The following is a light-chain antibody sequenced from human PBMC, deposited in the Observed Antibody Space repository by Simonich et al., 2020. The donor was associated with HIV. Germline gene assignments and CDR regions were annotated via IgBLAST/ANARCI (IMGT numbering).Light chain of an antibody. V-gene: IGKV3-15*01. Sequence: EIVMTQSPATLSVSPGERATLSCRARQSVSSNLAWYQQNPGQAPRLPIYGASTRATGLPARFSGSVSGTAFTLTISSLQSADFAVYYCQQYNNWPYTFGQGTKLEIK. CDR1: QSVSSN. CDR2: GAS. J-gene: IGKJ2*01. CDR3: QQYNNWPYT.